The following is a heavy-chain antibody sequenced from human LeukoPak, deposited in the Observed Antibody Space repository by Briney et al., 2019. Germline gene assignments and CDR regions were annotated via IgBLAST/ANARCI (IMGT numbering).Heavy chain of an antibody. V-gene: IGHV4-59*01. J-gene: IGHJ3*01. CDR3: ARATDEYQLLGDAFDV. Sequence: SEPLSLTCSVSGGPISSYYWRWLRQPPRGAREGIGYIYYSERTNYNTSLKSRVTISVDASKHQFSLKLSSVTAADTAVYCSARATDEYQLLGDAFDVWGQGTMVTVSS. CDR2: IYYSERT. D-gene: IGHD2-2*01. CDR1: GGPISSYY.